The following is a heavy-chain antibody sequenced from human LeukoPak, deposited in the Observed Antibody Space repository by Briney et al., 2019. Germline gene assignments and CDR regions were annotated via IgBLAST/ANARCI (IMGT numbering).Heavy chain of an antibody. CDR3: ARELLGAPTPGAY. CDR1: GGSISSGGYS. CDR2: IYHSGST. Sequence: SETLSLTCAVSGGSISSGGYSWSWIRQPPGKGLEWIGYIYHSGSTYYNPSLKSRVTISVDRSKNQFSLKLSSVTAADTAVYYCARELLGAPTPGAYWGQGTRVTVSS. D-gene: IGHD7-27*01. V-gene: IGHV4-30-2*01. J-gene: IGHJ4*02.